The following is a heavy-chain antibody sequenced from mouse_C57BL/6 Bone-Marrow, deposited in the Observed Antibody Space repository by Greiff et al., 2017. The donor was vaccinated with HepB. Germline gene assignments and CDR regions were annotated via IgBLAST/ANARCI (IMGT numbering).Heavy chain of an antibody. D-gene: IGHD1-1*01. CDR2: ISSGSSTI. Sequence: EVKLVESGGGLVKPGGSLKLSCAASGFTFSDYGMHWVRQAPEKGLEWVAYISSGSSTIYYAATVKGRFTISRDNAKNTLFLQMTSLRSEDTAMYYCAGSGSSYNYNFDYWGQGTTLTVSS. CDR1: GFTFSDYG. CDR3: AGSGSSYNYNFDY. J-gene: IGHJ2*01. V-gene: IGHV5-17*01.